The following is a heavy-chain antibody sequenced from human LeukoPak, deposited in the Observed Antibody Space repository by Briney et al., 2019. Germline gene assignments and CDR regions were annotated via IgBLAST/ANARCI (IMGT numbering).Heavy chain of an antibody. CDR1: GGSFSGYY. V-gene: IGHV4-34*01. CDR3: ARETAGGGYDY. Sequence: SETLSLTCAVYGGSFSGYYWSWMRQPPGKGLEWIGEINHSGSTNYNPSLKSRVTISVDTSKNQFSLKLSSVTAADTAVYYCARETAGGGYDYWGQGTLVTVSS. CDR2: INHSGST. J-gene: IGHJ4*02. D-gene: IGHD3-16*01.